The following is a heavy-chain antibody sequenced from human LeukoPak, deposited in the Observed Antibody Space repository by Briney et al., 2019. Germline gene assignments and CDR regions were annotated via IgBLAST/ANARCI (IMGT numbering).Heavy chain of an antibody. CDR3: AGGWLRLEPYFDY. D-gene: IGHD5-12*01. V-gene: IGHV4-30-2*02. CDR1: GGSISSGGYY. J-gene: IGHJ4*02. CDR2: IYHSGST. Sequence: PSQTLSLTCTVSGGSISSGGYYWSWIRQPPGKGLEWIGYIYHSGSTNYNPSLKSRVTISVDTSKNQFSLKLSSVTAADTAVYYCAGGWLRLEPYFDYWGQGTLVTVSS.